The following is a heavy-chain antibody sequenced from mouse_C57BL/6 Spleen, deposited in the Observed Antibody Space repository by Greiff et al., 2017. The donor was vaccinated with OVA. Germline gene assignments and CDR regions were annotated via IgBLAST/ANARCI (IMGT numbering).Heavy chain of an antibody. Sequence: QVQLQQSGPELVKPGASVKISCKASGYAFSSSWMNWVKQRPGKGLEWIGRIYPGDGDTNYNGKFKGKATLTADKSSSTAYMQLSSLTSEDSAVYFGARTGGMVTTYFDYWGQGTTLTVSS. CDR2: IYPGDGDT. CDR1: GYAFSSSW. J-gene: IGHJ2*01. CDR3: ARTGGMVTTYFDY. D-gene: IGHD2-2*01. V-gene: IGHV1-82*01.